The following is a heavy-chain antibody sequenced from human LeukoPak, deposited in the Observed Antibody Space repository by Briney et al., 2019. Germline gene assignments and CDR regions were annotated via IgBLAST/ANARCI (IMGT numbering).Heavy chain of an antibody. CDR3: AKGHTYGMI. J-gene: IGHJ4*02. CDR1: GFTFSDYY. Sequence: GGSLRLSCAASGFTFSDYYMSWTRQTPGKGLEWVSYISSSGSMMEYADSVKGRFTISRDNAKDSLYLQMNSLGAEDTAVYYCAKGHTYGMIWGQGTLVTVSS. D-gene: IGHD5-18*01. V-gene: IGHV3-11*01. CDR2: ISSSGSMM.